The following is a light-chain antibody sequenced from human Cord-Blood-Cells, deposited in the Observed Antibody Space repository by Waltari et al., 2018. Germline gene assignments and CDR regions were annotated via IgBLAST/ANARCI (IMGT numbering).Light chain of an antibody. Sequence: NFMLTQSHSVSESPGKTVTISCTRSSGSIASNSVPWYQQRPGSSPTPVIYEDNQRPSGVPDRFSGSIDSSSNSASLTISGLKTEDEADYYCQSYDSSIVVFGGGTKLTVL. V-gene: IGLV6-57*01. CDR3: QSYDSSIVV. CDR1: SGSIASNS. J-gene: IGLJ2*01. CDR2: EDN.